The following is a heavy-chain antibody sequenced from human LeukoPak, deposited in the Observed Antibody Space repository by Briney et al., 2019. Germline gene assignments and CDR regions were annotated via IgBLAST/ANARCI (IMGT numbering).Heavy chain of an antibody. CDR3: AKDWTSHNGVYDCLDF. J-gene: IGHJ4*02. Sequence: GGSLRLSCAATGFSFDVHAMTWVRQAPGKGPEWVATIGGPAETFYANSVRGRFTISRDNSRYTLYLQMNRLRAEDSALYYCAKDWTSHNGVYDCLDFWGQGTQVTVSS. D-gene: IGHD3-16*01. V-gene: IGHV3-23*01. CDR1: GFSFDVHA. CDR2: IGGPAET.